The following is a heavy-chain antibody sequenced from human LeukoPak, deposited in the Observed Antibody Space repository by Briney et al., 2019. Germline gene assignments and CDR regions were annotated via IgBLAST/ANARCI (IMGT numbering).Heavy chain of an antibody. D-gene: IGHD4-17*01. J-gene: IGHJ6*02. Sequence: GRSLRLSCAASGFTFDDYAMHWVRQAPGKGLEWVSGISWNSGSIGYADSVKGRFTISRDNAKNSLYLQMNSLRAEDTALYYCANLPMTTVTTDGMDVWGQGTTVTVSS. CDR3: ANLPMTTVTTDGMDV. CDR2: ISWNSGSI. V-gene: IGHV3-9*01. CDR1: GFTFDDYA.